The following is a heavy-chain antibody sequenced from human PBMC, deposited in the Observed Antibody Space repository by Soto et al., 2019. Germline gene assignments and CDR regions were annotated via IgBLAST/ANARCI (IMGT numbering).Heavy chain of an antibody. CDR3: ARGGVVIATYYFDY. J-gene: IGHJ4*02. CDR1: GGSIRSGDYY. D-gene: IGHD2-21*01. V-gene: IGHV4-30-4*01. CDR2: ISYSGST. Sequence: QVQLQESGPGLVKPSQTLSLICTVSGGSIRSGDYYWSWIRHPPGKGLEWIGYISYSGSTYYNPSLNNRVTMSVDTSKNQFSLNLSSVTAADTAVYFCARGGVVIATYYFDYWGQGAQVTVSS.